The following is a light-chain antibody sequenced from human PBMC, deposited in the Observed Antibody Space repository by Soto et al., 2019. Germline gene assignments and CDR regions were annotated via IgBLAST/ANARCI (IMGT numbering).Light chain of an antibody. CDR3: SLYAGTNNYV. V-gene: IGLV2-11*01. J-gene: IGLJ1*01. Sequence: QCVVRQPRSVAESPGRSVTITCTGTSSDVGGYNYVSWYQQHPGKAPKLMIYDVSKRHSGVPDRFSGSKSGNTASLTISGLQAEDEGDFYLSLYAGTNNYVSGNCTQVAV. CDR2: DVS. CDR1: SSDVGGYNY.